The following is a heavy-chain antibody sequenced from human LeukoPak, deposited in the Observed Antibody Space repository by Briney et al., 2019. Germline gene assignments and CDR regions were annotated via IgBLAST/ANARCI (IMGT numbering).Heavy chain of an antibody. D-gene: IGHD6-19*01. CDR1: GGSFSGYY. V-gene: IGHV4-34*01. CDR3: ARGGQGYQAVAANFDY. CDR2: INHSGST. J-gene: IGHJ4*02. Sequence: PSETLSLTCAVYGGSFSGYYWSWIRQPPGKGLEWIGEINHSGSTNYNPSLKSRVTISVDTSKNQFSLKLSSVTAADTAVYYCARGGQGYQAVAANFDYWGQGTLVTVSS.